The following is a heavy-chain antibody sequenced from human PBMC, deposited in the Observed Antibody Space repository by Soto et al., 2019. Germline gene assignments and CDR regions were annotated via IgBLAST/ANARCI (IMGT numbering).Heavy chain of an antibody. CDR1: GFTFSSYA. D-gene: IGHD3-10*01. V-gene: IGHV3-23*01. Sequence: GGSLRLSCAASGFTFSSYAMSWVRQAPGKGLEWVSAISGSGGSTYYADSVKGRFTISRDNSKNTLYLQMNSLRAEDTAVYYCAKGVWRGFGELWDYFDYSGQGTLVTVSS. CDR3: AKGVWRGFGELWDYFDY. J-gene: IGHJ4*02. CDR2: ISGSGGST.